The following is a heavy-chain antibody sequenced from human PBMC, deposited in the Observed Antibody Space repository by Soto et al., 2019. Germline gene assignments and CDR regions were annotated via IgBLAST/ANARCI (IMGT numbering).Heavy chain of an antibody. J-gene: IGHJ4*02. CDR1: GGSISSGGYY. CDR2: IYYSVTT. CDR3: AREPSI. Sequence: QVQLQESGPGLVKPSQTLSLTCTVSGGSISSGGYYWTWIRQHPGKGLEWIGYIYYSVTTYYNPSSKSRLTISVDTSNNQFSLKLSSVNAADPAVYYCAREPSIWGQGTLVTVSS. V-gene: IGHV4-31*03.